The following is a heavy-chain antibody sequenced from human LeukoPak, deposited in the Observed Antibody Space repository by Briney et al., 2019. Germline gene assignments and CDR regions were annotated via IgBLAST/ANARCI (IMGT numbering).Heavy chain of an antibody. D-gene: IGHD3-9*01. Sequence: XEWXGEINHSGSTNYNPSLKSRVTISVDTSKNQFSLKLSSVTAADTAVYYCARSKYVLRYFDWAYFDYWGQGTLVTVSS. V-gene: IGHV4-34*01. J-gene: IGHJ4*02. CDR3: ARSKYVLRYFDWAYFDY. CDR2: INHSGST.